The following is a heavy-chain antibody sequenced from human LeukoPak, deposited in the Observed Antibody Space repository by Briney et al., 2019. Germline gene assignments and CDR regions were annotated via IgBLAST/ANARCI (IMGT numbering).Heavy chain of an antibody. CDR3: ARDHRLQLENWFDP. CDR2: IVPIFGTA. V-gene: IGHV1-69*13. D-gene: IGHD6-13*01. Sequence: SVKVSCKASGGAFSSYAINWVRQAPGQGLEWMGGIVPIFGTAKYAQKFQGRVTITADESTSTAYMELSSLRSEDTAMYYCARDHRLQLENWFDPWGQGTLVTVSS. CDR1: GGAFSSYA. J-gene: IGHJ5*02.